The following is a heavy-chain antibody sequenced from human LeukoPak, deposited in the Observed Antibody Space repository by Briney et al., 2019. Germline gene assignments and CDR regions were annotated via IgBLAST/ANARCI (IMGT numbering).Heavy chain of an antibody. Sequence: GGSLRLSCAASGFTFSGSAMHWVRQASGKGLEWVGRIRSKANGYATEYAASVKGRFTISRDDSKNTAYLQMNSLKTEDTAVYYCAAYRSGWQTFDYWGQGTLVTVSS. J-gene: IGHJ4*02. V-gene: IGHV3-73*01. CDR1: GFTFSGSA. CDR3: AAYRSGWQTFDY. CDR2: IRSKANGYAT. D-gene: IGHD6-19*01.